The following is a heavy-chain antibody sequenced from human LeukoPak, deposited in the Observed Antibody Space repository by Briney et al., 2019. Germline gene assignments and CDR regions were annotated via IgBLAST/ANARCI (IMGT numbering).Heavy chain of an antibody. CDR1: GFIFSTYG. Sequence: PGGSLRLSCAASGFIFSTYGMSWVRQAPGKGLEWVSSVSDTGGTTYYADSVKGRFTVSRDNAEQSLHLQMKNLRAEDTAVYYCARGSADYNHFWLSYWGQGTLVTVSS. CDR3: ARGSADYNHFWLSY. V-gene: IGHV3-23*01. CDR2: VSDTGGTT. J-gene: IGHJ4*02. D-gene: IGHD4-11*01.